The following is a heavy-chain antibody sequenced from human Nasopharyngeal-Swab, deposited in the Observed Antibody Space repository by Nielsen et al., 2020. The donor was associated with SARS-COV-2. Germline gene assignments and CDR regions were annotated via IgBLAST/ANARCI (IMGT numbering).Heavy chain of an antibody. Sequence: GESLKISCAASGFTFSSYAMSWVRQAPGKGLEWVSAISGSGGSIYYADSVKGRFTISRDNSKNTLYLQMNSLRAEDTAVYYCAKAGGAFDIWGQGTMVTVSS. D-gene: IGHD3-16*01. CDR2: ISGSGGSI. J-gene: IGHJ3*02. V-gene: IGHV3-23*01. CDR1: GFTFSSYA. CDR3: AKAGGAFDI.